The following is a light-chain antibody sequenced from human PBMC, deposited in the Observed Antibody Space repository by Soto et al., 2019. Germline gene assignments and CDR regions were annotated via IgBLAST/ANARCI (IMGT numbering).Light chain of an antibody. V-gene: IGKV3-15*01. CDR2: SAS. CDR1: QSVSNK. J-gene: IGKJ1*01. Sequence: EIVMTQSPATLSVSPGERATLSCRASQSVSNKLAWYQQKPGQPPRVLIYSASTRATGIPARFSGSGSGTEFTLTISSLQSEDFAVYYCQHYNDWPPTWTFGQGTRVEIK. CDR3: QHYNDWPPTWT.